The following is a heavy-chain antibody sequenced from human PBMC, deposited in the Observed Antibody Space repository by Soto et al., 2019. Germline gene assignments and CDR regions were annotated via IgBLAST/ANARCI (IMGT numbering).Heavy chain of an antibody. J-gene: IGHJ4*02. CDR3: ASPYDFWSGYYSY. D-gene: IGHD3-3*01. Sequence: PGGSLRLSCAASGFTFSSYAMSWVRQAPGKGLEWVSATSGSGVSIYYADSVKGRFTISRDNSKNTLYLQMNSLRAEDTAVYYCASPYDFWSGYYSYWGQGTLVTVSS. CDR1: GFTFSSYA. V-gene: IGHV3-23*01. CDR2: TSGSGVSI.